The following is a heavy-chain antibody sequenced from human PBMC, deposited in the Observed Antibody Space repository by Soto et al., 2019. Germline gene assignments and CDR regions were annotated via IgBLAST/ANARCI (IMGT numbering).Heavy chain of an antibody. V-gene: IGHV6-1*01. J-gene: IGHJ5*02. CDR2: TYYRSRWYK. CDR3: ARTVGWLDP. CDR1: GDSVSSNSAA. Sequence: SQTLSLTCAISGDSVSSNSAAWNWIRQSPSRGLEWLGRTYYRSRWYKEYAASVRSRITINPDTSKNQFSLQLNSVSPEDTAVYYCARTVGWLDPWGQGTLVTVS. D-gene: IGHD2-15*01.